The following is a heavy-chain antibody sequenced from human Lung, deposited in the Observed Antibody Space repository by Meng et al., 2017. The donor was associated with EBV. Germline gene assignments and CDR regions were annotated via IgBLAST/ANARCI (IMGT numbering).Heavy chain of an antibody. CDR2: INHSGST. Sequence: QVQLPQWGAGLLKPSETLSLPCAVYGGSFSGYYWSWIRQPPGKGLEWIGEINHSGSTNYNPSLKSRVTISVDTSKNQFSLKLSSVTAADTAVYYCARGFLSFVRVFDYWGQGTLVTVSS. V-gene: IGHV4-34*01. D-gene: IGHD2/OR15-2a*01. CDR1: GGSFSGYY. J-gene: IGHJ4*02. CDR3: ARGFLSFVRVFDY.